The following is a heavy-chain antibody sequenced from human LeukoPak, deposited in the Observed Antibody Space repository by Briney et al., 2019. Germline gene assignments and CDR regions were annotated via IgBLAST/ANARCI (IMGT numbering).Heavy chain of an antibody. CDR3: ARDGSLIAVAGTNFDY. CDR1: GGSFSGYY. Sequence: SETLSLTCAVYGGSFSGYYWSWIRQPPGKGLEWIGEINHSGSTNYNPSLKSRVTISVDTSKNQFSLKLSSVTAAVTAVYYCARDGSLIAVAGTNFDYWGQGTLVTVSS. CDR2: INHSGST. V-gene: IGHV4-34*01. D-gene: IGHD6-19*01. J-gene: IGHJ4*02.